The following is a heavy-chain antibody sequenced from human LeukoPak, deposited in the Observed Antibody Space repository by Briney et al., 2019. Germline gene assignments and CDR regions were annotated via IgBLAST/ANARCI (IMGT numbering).Heavy chain of an antibody. CDR2: IRSSGGSR. V-gene: IGHV3-48*03. Sequence: GGSLRLSCAASAFSFSVYEMDWVRQAPGKGLEWVSYIRSSGGSRYYAESVKGRFTISRDNADNSLYLQMNSLRAEDTAVYYCTTLTVASSFDYWGQGALVPVSA. CDR3: TTLTVASSFDY. D-gene: IGHD6-19*01. J-gene: IGHJ4*02. CDR1: AFSFSVYE.